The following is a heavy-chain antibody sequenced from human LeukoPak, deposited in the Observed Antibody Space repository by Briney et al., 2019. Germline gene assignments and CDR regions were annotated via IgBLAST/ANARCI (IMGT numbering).Heavy chain of an antibody. CDR3: AREGNGGILTGYFNDAFDI. V-gene: IGHV3-21*01. D-gene: IGHD3-9*01. CDR2: ISSSISYI. J-gene: IGHJ3*02. CDR1: GFTFSSYS. Sequence: GGSLRLSCAASGFTFSSYSMNCVRQAPGKGLEWVSSISSSISYIYYADSVKGRFTISRDNAKNSLYLQMNSLRAEDTAVYYCAREGNGGILTGYFNDAFDIWAKGQWSPSLQ.